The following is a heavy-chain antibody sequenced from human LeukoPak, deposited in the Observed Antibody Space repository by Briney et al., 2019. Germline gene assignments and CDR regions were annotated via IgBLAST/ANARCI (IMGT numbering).Heavy chain of an antibody. D-gene: IGHD3-10*01. CDR1: GGSISSYY. V-gene: IGHV4-59*01. J-gene: IGHJ4*02. Sequence: SETLSLTCTVSGGSISSYYWSWIRQPPGKGLKWIGYIYYSGSTNYNPSLKSRVTISVDTSKNQFSLKLSSVTAADTAVYYCARGYGSGNDFDYWGQGTLVTVSS. CDR2: IYYSGST. CDR3: ARGYGSGNDFDY.